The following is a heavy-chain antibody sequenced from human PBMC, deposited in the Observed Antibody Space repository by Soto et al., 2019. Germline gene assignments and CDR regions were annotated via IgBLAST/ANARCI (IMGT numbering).Heavy chain of an antibody. J-gene: IGHJ6*03. CDR2: ISYDGSNK. CDR1: GFTFSSYG. V-gene: IGHV3-30*18. D-gene: IGHD1-20*01. CDR3: AKDGVNNSYYYFDYTDV. Sequence: GGALRLSCAASGFTFSSYGMHWVRQAPGKGLEWVAGISYDGSNKYYADSVKGRFTISRDNSKNTLYLQMNSLRAEDTAVYYCAKDGVNNSYYYFDYTDVWGKGTTVPLAS.